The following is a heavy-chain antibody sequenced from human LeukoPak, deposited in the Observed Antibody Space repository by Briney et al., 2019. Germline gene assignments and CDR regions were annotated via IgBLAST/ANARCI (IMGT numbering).Heavy chain of an antibody. D-gene: IGHD4-17*01. Sequence: GGSLRLSCAVSGFTLNKFWLSWVRQAPGKGLEWVANIKQDGSEKYYVDSVKGRFTISRDNAKNSLYLQMNSLRAEDTAVYYCARDLGGDYSDPAFDIWGQGTMVTVSS. CDR3: ARDLGGDYSDPAFDI. V-gene: IGHV3-7*01. J-gene: IGHJ3*02. CDR1: GFTLNKFW. CDR2: IKQDGSEK.